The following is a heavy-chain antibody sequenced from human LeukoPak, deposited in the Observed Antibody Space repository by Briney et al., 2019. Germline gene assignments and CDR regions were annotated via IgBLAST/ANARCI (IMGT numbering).Heavy chain of an antibody. Sequence: KASETLSLTCSVSGGSISSSDYYWGWIRQPPGKGLEGIGTMFYNGSTKSNPSLSSRVTMSIDTSKNQFSLKLRSVTAADTAVYYCAREARFALPVVGSGDYWGQGTLVTVSS. CDR2: MFYNGST. CDR1: GGSISSSDYY. CDR3: AREARFALPVVGSGDY. J-gene: IGHJ4*02. V-gene: IGHV4-39*07. D-gene: IGHD6-19*01.